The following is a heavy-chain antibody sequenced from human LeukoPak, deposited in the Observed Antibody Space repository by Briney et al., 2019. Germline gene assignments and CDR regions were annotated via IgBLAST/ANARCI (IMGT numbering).Heavy chain of an antibody. V-gene: IGHV3-23*01. J-gene: IGHJ4*02. Sequence: GGSLRLSCAASGFTFSSYAMSWVRQAPGKGLEWVSAISGSGGSTYYADSVKGRFTISRDNYKNTLYLQMNSLRAEDTAVYYCAKVSIVVVPAATNFDYWGQGTLVTVSS. D-gene: IGHD2-2*01. CDR2: ISGSGGST. CDR1: GFTFSSYA. CDR3: AKVSIVVVPAATNFDY.